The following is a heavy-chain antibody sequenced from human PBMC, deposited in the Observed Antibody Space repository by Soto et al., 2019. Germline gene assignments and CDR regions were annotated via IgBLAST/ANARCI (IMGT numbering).Heavy chain of an antibody. D-gene: IGHD3-10*01. CDR3: ARGAASITMVRGWSLTYYYGMDV. CDR2: ITPIFGTA. V-gene: IGHV1-69*13. CDR1: GGTFSSYA. J-gene: IGHJ6*02. Sequence: SVKVSCKASGGTFSSYAISWVRQAPGQGLEWMGGITPIFGTANYAQKFQGRVTITADESTSTAYMELSSLRSEDTAVYYCARGAASITMVRGWSLTYYYGMDVWGQGTTVTVSS.